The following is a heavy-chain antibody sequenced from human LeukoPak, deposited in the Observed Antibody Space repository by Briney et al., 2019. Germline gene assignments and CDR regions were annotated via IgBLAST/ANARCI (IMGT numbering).Heavy chain of an antibody. CDR1: GGSISSYY. V-gene: IGHV4-59*01. J-gene: IGHJ4*02. Sequence: PSETLSLTCTVSGGSISSYYWSWIRQPPGKGLEWIGYIYYSGGTNYNPSLKSRVTISVDTSKNQFSLKLSSVTAADTAVYYCARVRHCSSTSCYTFDYWGQGTLVTVSS. CDR3: ARVRHCSSTSCYTFDY. D-gene: IGHD2-2*02. CDR2: IYYSGGT.